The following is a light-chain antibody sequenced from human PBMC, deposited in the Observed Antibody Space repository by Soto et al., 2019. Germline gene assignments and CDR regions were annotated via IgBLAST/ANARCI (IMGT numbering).Light chain of an antibody. V-gene: IGKV3-20*01. CDR1: QSVSSAY. CDR2: GAS. CDR3: QKYGGSPPIT. J-gene: IGKJ5*01. Sequence: EIVLTQSPGTLSLSPGERATLSCRASQSVSSAYLAWYQQKPGQAPRLLISGASSRATGIPDRFSGSGSGTDFTLTISRLEPEDFAVYFCQKYGGSPPITFGQGTRLDIK.